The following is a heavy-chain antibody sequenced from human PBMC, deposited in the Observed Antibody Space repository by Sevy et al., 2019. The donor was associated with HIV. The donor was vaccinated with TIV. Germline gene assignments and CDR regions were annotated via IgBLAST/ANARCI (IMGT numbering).Heavy chain of an antibody. D-gene: IGHD3-22*01. J-gene: IGHJ4*02. CDR3: AKDRVYYYDSSGYSLDY. CDR1: GFTFSSYA. V-gene: IGHV3-23*01. Sequence: GGSLRLSCAASGFTFSSYAMSWVRQAPGKGLEWVSAISGSGGSTYYADSVKGRFTISRDNSKNTLYLQMNSLRAEDTAVYYCAKDRVYYYDSSGYSLDYWGQGTLVTVSS. CDR2: ISGSGGST.